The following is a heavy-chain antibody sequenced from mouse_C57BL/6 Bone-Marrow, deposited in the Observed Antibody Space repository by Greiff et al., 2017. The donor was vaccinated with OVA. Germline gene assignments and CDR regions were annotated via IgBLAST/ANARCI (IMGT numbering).Heavy chain of an antibody. J-gene: IGHJ4*01. V-gene: IGHV1-5*01. CDR2: IYPGNSDT. CDR3: TSPYDYDDAMDY. CDR1: GYTFTSYW. Sequence: DVQLQESGTVLARPGASVKMSCKTSGYTFTSYWMHWVKQRPGQGLEWIGAIYPGNSDTSYNQKFKGKAKLTAVTSASTAYMELSSLTNEDSAVYYCTSPYDYDDAMDYWGQGTSVTVSS. D-gene: IGHD2-4*01.